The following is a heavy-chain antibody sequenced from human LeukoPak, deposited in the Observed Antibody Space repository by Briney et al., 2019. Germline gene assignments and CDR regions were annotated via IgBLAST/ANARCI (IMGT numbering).Heavy chain of an antibody. D-gene: IGHD3-10*01. CDR2: ISAYNGNT. CDR3: ARDPGFGSGSYFPFDY. V-gene: IGHV1-18*01. CDR1: GYTFSNFG. Sequence: ASVKVSCKTSGYTFSNFGISWMRQAPGQGLEWMGWISAYNGNTNYAQKLQGRVTMTTDTSTSTAYMELRSLRSDDTAVYYCARDPGFGSGSYFPFDYWGQGTLVTVSS. J-gene: IGHJ4*02.